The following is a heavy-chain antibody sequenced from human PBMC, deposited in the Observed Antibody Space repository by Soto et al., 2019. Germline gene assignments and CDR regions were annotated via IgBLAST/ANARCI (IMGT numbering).Heavy chain of an antibody. CDR1: GASISSGGYY. Sequence: QVQLLESGPVLVKPSQTLSLICNVSGASISSGGYYWSWIRQRPGGGLEWLGFIYYSGISHYNPSLKSRATISVDTSKNQFSLKLISVTAAYTAVYYCARTEWIQLWFDYWGQGALVTVS. J-gene: IGHJ4*02. V-gene: IGHV4-31*03. CDR2: IYYSGIS. D-gene: IGHD5-18*01. CDR3: ARTEWIQLWFDY.